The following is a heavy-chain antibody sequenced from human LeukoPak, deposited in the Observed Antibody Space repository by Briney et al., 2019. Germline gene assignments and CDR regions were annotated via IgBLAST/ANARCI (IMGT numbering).Heavy chain of an antibody. CDR3: ASSGVPAAPGGVFDI. Sequence: GGSLRLSCAASGFTFDDYGMSWVRQAPGKGLEWVSGINWNGGSTGYADSVKGRFTISRDNAKNSLYLQMNSLRAEDTALYYCASSGVPAAPGGVFDIWGQGTMVTVSS. V-gene: IGHV3-20*04. J-gene: IGHJ3*02. CDR1: GFTFDDYG. CDR2: INWNGGST. D-gene: IGHD2-2*01.